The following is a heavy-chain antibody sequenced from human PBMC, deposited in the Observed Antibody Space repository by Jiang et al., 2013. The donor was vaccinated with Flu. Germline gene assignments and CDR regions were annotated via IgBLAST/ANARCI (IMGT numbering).Heavy chain of an antibody. CDR3: ARDSYYDRGDAFDI. CDR2: ISSSSSYI. Sequence: VQLLESGGGVVQPGRSLSPSCAASGFSFSHSGMHWVRQAPGKGLEWVSSISSSSSYIYYADSVKGRFTISRDNAKNSLYLQMNSLRAEDTAVYYCARDSYYDRGDAFDIWGQGTMVTVSS. V-gene: IGHV3-21*01. D-gene: IGHD3-22*01. J-gene: IGHJ3*02. CDR1: GFSFSHSG.